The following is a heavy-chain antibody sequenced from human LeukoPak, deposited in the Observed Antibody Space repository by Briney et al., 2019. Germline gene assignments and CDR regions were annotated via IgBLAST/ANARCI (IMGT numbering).Heavy chain of an antibody. CDR1: GYTFTSNY. V-gene: IGHV1-46*01. Sequence: ASVKVSCKASGYTFTSNYMHWVRPAPGQGLEWMAIINPTGGSTSYAQKFQGRVTVTRDTSTNTVYMELSSLRSEDTAVYYCAREGVRGYCSSTSCYTASWGQGTLVTVSS. CDR3: AREGVRGYCSSTSCYTAS. CDR2: INPTGGST. D-gene: IGHD2-2*02. J-gene: IGHJ5*02.